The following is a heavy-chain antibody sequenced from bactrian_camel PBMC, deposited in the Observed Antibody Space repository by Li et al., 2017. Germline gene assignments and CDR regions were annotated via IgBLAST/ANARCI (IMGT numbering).Heavy chain of an antibody. CDR3: AAYGTGRYCPPGLLKRASPRDFGY. D-gene: IGHD1*01. V-gene: IGHV3S60*01. Sequence: HVQLVESGGGSVQPGGSLRLSCTASGLNFDDSSMGWYRQASGNECELVSLISSARRPTYVDSVKGRFTISSDNSRDAWYLQMNSLKPEDTAMYYCAAYGTGRYCPPGLLKRASPRDFGYWGQGTQVTVS. CDR1: GLNFDDSS. J-gene: IGHJ6*01. CDR2: ISSARRP.